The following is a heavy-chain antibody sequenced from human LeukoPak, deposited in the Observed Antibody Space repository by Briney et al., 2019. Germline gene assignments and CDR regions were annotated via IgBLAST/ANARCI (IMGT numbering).Heavy chain of an antibody. V-gene: IGHV3-7*01. D-gene: IGHD3-3*01. J-gene: IGHJ4*02. Sequence: PGGSLRLSCAASGFIFSRYWMSWVRQAPGKGLEWVAYIKPDGSEKYYVDSVKDRFTISRDNAKNSLYLQMNSLRDDDTAVYYCTRDRVVGFWGQGTLVAVSS. CDR1: GFIFSRYW. CDR3: TRDRVVGF. CDR2: IKPDGSEK.